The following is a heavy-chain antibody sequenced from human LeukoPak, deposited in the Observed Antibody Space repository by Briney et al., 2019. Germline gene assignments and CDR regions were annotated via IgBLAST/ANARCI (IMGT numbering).Heavy chain of an antibody. J-gene: IGHJ5*02. D-gene: IGHD3-10*02. Sequence: SETLSLTCTVSGGSISSYYWSWIRQPPGKGLEWIGYIYYSGSTNYNPSLKSRVTISVDTSKNQFSLKLSSVTAADTAVYYCARGRTYYYVFDPWGQGTLVTVSS. V-gene: IGHV4-59*12. CDR2: IYYSGST. CDR1: GGSISSYY. CDR3: ARGRTYYYVFDP.